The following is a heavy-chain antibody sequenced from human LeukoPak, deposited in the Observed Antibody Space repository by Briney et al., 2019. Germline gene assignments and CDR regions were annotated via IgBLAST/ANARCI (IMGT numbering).Heavy chain of an antibody. CDR2: ISYNGTNE. CDR3: ARRMDYIDY. V-gene: IGHV3-30-3*01. Sequence: PGGSLRLSCAASGFTFSDYSLRWVRQAPGKGLEWVALISYNGTNEYYADSVKGRFTISRDSSKNTLYLQMNSLRVEDTAMYYCARRMDYIDYWGQGTLVTVSS. J-gene: IGHJ4*02. CDR1: GFTFSDYS. D-gene: IGHD2-8*01.